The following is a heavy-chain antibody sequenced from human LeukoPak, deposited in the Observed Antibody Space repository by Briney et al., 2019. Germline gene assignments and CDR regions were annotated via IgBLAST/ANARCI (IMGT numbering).Heavy chain of an antibody. V-gene: IGHV4-59*08. CDR3: ARSYGYSSSWYGSDWFDP. CDR2: ISYSGST. D-gene: IGHD6-13*01. Sequence: SETLSLTCTVSGGSISSYYWSWIRQPPGKGLEWIGYISYSGSTNYNPSLKSRVTISVDTSKNQFSLKLSSVTAADTAVYYCARSYGYSSSWYGSDWFDPWGQGTLVTVSS. CDR1: GGSISSYY. J-gene: IGHJ5*02.